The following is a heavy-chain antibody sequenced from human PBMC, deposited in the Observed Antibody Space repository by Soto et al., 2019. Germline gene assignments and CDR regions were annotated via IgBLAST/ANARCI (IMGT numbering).Heavy chain of an antibody. CDR2: IIPIFGTA. CDR3: ARGKHRWLQLWYFDL. J-gene: IGHJ2*01. CDR1: GGTFSGYT. D-gene: IGHD5-12*01. Sequence: QVQLVQSGAEVKKPGSSVTVSCKASGGTFSGYTISWVRQAPGQGLEWMGGIIPIFGTANYAQKFQGRVTITADESTSTAYMELSSLRSEDTAVYYCARGKHRWLQLWYFDLWGRGTLVTVSS. V-gene: IGHV1-69*12.